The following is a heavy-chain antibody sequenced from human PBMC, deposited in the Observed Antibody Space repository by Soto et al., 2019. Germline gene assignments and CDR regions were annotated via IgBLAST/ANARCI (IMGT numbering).Heavy chain of an antibody. V-gene: IGHV1-69*06. CDR1: GGAFHSSA. Sequence: SVKVSCKVSGGAFHSSALNWVRQAPGQGLEWIGGIIPMSDSPNYAQEFQGRVTIIADISTTTAYMEVRSLRSDDTAVYYCAFAPNWTYQLNSYWCQGTLVTVSS. D-gene: IGHD1-1*01. CDR2: IIPMSDSP. CDR3: AFAPNWTYQLNSY. J-gene: IGHJ4*02.